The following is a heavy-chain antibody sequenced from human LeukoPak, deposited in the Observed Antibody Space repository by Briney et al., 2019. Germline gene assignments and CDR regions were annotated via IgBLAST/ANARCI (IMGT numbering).Heavy chain of an antibody. J-gene: IGHJ3*02. CDR3: TRGGYDFWSGSGAFDI. V-gene: IGHV3-49*04. CDR1: GFGVHTFA. CDR2: IRSKAYGGTT. Sequence: GGSLRLSCAVSGFGVHTFAMSWVRQAPGKGLEWVGFIRSKAYGGTTEYAASVKGRFTISRDDSKSIAYLQMNSLKTEDTAVYYCTRGGYDFWSGSGAFDIWGQGTMVTVSS. D-gene: IGHD3-3*01.